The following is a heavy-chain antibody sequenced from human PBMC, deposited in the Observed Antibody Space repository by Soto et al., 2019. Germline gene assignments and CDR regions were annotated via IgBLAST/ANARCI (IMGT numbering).Heavy chain of an antibody. CDR3: AREVGYSNYDGHPFDI. V-gene: IGHV1-18*01. J-gene: IGHJ3*02. Sequence: QVQLMQSGAEVKKPGASVKVSCKASGYTFTKYAITWVRQAPGQGLEWRGWISRYNDNTHYAQKLQGRVTMTTDTSTSTAYMEVRSLRSDDTAVYYCAREVGYSNYDGHPFDIWGQGTMVTVSA. CDR1: GYTFTKYA. D-gene: IGHD4-4*01. CDR2: ISRYNDNT.